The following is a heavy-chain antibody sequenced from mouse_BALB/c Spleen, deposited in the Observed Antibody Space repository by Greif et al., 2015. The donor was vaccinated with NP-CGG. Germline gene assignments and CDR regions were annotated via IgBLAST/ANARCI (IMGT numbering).Heavy chain of an antibody. CDR1: GFAFSSYD. J-gene: IGHJ2*01. V-gene: IGHV5-12-1*01. D-gene: IGHD4-1*01. Sequence: EVMLVESGGGLVKPGGSLKLSCAASGFAFSSYDMSWVRQTPEKRLEWVAYISSGGGSTYYPDTVKGRFTISRDNAKNTLYLQMSSLKSKDTAMYYCARQTELAVFDYWGQGTTLTVSS. CDR3: ARQTELAVFDY. CDR2: ISSGGGST.